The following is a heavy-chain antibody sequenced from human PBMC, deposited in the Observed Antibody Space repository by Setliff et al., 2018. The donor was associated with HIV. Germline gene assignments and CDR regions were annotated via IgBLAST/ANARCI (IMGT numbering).Heavy chain of an antibody. J-gene: IGHJ4*02. V-gene: IGHV4-39*07. CDR1: GGSISSSNYY. CDR3: ARTLRAAAMGYFDY. CDR2: IYHSGST. D-gene: IGHD5-18*01. Sequence: SETLSLTCTVSGGSISSSNYYWGWIRQPPGKGLEWIGSIYHSGSTYNNPSLKSRVTISVDTSKNQFSLKLTSVTAADTAVYYCARTLRAAAMGYFDYWGQGTLVTVSS.